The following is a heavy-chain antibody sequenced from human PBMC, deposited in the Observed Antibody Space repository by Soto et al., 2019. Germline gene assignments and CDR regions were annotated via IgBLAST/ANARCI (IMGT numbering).Heavy chain of an antibody. CDR2: IYSGGST. J-gene: IGHJ4*02. CDR3: ARGVPITPGTFDY. V-gene: IGHV3-53*01. Sequence: GGSLRLSCAPSVFTVSSTYMSWVRQAPGKGLEWISIIYSGGSTFYADSVKGRFTISRDNSKNTLYLQMNSLRAEDTAVYYCARGVPITPGTFDYRGQGTLVTVSS. D-gene: IGHD5-12*01. CDR1: VFTVSSTY.